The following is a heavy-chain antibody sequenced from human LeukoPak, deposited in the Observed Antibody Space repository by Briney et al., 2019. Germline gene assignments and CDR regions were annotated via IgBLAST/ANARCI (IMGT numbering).Heavy chain of an antibody. Sequence: GGSLRLSCATSGFTFNTYAMHWVRQAPGKGLEWVAFISYDAVRKYYADSVKGRFTISRDSSQNTLFLQMNSLRAEDTAVYYCARGRGSGWTPYAFDIWGQGTMVTVSS. CDR2: ISYDAVRK. CDR1: GFTFNTYA. V-gene: IGHV3-30*04. J-gene: IGHJ3*02. D-gene: IGHD6-19*01. CDR3: ARGRGSGWTPYAFDI.